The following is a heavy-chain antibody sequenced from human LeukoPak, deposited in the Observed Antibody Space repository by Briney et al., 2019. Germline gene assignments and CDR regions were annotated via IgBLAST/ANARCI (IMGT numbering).Heavy chain of an antibody. V-gene: IGHV1-69*02. CDR2: IIPILGIA. CDR1: GGTFSSYT. Sequence: SVKVSCKASGGTFSSYTISWVRQAPGQGLEWMGRIIPILGIANYAQKFQGRVTITADKSTSTAYMELSSLRSEDTAVYYCASTMYCSSTSCTRGSYWFDPWGQGTLVTVSS. D-gene: IGHD2-2*01. J-gene: IGHJ5*02. CDR3: ASTMYCSSTSCTRGSYWFDP.